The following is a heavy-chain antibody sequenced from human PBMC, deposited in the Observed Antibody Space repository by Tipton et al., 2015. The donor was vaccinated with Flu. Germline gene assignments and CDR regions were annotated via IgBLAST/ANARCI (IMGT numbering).Heavy chain of an antibody. D-gene: IGHD3-22*01. CDR2: IYSGGST. V-gene: IGHV3-53*01. CDR1: GFTVSSTY. Sequence: SLRLSCAASGFTVSSTYMSWVRQAPGKGLNWVSIIYSGGSTYYADSVKGRFTISRDNSKNTLYLQMNSLRAEDTAVYYCARESSGYYSGVGYYSMDVWGQGTTVTVSS. CDR3: ARESSGYYSGVGYYSMDV. J-gene: IGHJ6*02.